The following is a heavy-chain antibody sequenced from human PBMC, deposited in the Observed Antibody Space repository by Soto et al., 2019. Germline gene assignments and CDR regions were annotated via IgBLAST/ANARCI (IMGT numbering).Heavy chain of an antibody. CDR1: GGTFSSYA. V-gene: IGHV1-69*12. CDR3: ARDLDPTYYACSGYPPR. D-gene: IGHD3-22*01. Sequence: QVQLVQSGAEVKKPGSSVKVSCKASGGTFSSYAISWVRQAPGQGLEWMGGIIPIFGTANYAQKFQGRVTIIADESTSTSYMERSSLASEDTAVYYCARDLDPTYYACSGYPPRWGQGTLVTVSS. J-gene: IGHJ4*02. CDR2: IIPIFGTA.